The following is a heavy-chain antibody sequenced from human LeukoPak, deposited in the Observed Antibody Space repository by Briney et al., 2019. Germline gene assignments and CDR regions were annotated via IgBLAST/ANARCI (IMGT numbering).Heavy chain of an antibody. CDR3: ARGRYCSSTSCYLSYYYYYMDV. CDR1: GFTFSSYS. D-gene: IGHD2-2*01. V-gene: IGHV3-48*04. CDR2: ISSSGSTI. Sequence: GGSLRLSCAASGFTFSSYSMNWVRQAPGKGLEWVSYISSSGSTIYYADSVKGRFTISRDNAKNSLYLQMNSLRAEDTALYYCARGRYCSSTSCYLSYYYYYMDVWGKGTTVTVSS. J-gene: IGHJ6*03.